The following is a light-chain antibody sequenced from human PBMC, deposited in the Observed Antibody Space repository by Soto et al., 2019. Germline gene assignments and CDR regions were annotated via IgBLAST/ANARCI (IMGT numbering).Light chain of an antibody. Sequence: EIVFTQSPGTLSLSPGERGTLSCRASQSVSSNYLAWYQQKPGQAPKALIYRASIRDTGIPDRFTGSGSGTDFTLTISRLEPEDFAVYYCQQYGSSPLTFGGGTKVDIK. CDR3: QQYGSSPLT. CDR2: RAS. V-gene: IGKV3-20*01. CDR1: QSVSSNY. J-gene: IGKJ4*01.